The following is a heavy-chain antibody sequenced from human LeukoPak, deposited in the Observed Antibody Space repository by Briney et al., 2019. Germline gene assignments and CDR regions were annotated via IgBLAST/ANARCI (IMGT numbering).Heavy chain of an antibody. V-gene: IGHV4-59*01. CDR2: IYYSGST. D-gene: IGHD1-1*01. CDR1: GGSISSYY. J-gene: IGHJ3*02. Sequence: SETLSLTCTVSGGSISSYYWSWIRQPPGKGLEWIGYIYYSGSTNYNPSLKSRVTISVDTSKNQFSLKLSSVTAADTAVYYCARVRTHAFDIWGQGTVVTVSS. CDR3: ARVRTHAFDI.